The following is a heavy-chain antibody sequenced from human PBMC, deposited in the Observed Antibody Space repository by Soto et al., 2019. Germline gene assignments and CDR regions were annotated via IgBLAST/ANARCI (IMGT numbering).Heavy chain of an antibody. Sequence: SQTLSLTGAISGDSVSSNSAAWNWIRQSPSRGLEWLGRTYYRSKWYNDYAVSVKSRITINPDTSKNQFSLQLNSVTPEDTAVYYCAKMGDFWSGYYGPGAFDVWGQGTMVTVSS. D-gene: IGHD3-3*01. CDR1: GDSVSSNSAA. CDR3: AKMGDFWSGYYGPGAFDV. CDR2: TYYRSKWYN. V-gene: IGHV6-1*01. J-gene: IGHJ3*01.